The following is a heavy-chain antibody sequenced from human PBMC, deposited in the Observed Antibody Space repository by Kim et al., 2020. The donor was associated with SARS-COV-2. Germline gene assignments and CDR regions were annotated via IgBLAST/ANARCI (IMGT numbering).Heavy chain of an antibody. J-gene: IGHJ5*02. Sequence: SETLSLTCTVSGGSISSSSYYWGWIRQPPGKGLEWIGSIYYSGSTYYNPSLKSRVTISVDTSKNQFSLKLSSVTAADTAVYYCARLGYSSSWRWCWFDPWGQGTLVTVSS. D-gene: IGHD6-6*01. V-gene: IGHV4-39*01. CDR3: ARLGYSSSWRWCWFDP. CDR1: GGSISSSSYY. CDR2: IYYSGST.